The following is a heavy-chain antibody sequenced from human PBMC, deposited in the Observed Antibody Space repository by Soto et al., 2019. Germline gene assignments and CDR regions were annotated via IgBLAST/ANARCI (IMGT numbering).Heavy chain of an antibody. V-gene: IGHV4-59*01. D-gene: IGHD4-17*01. CDR1: TGSMRTYY. CDR3: ARDGTTGLFDF. Sequence: TLSLTCSVSTGSMRTYYWTWIRQSPGKGLEWIGQISHTGRTKYNPSLESRVTISVDTSRKQFSLKLTSVTAADTALYYCARDGTTGLFDFWGQGTLVTVSS. CDR2: ISHTGRT. J-gene: IGHJ4*02.